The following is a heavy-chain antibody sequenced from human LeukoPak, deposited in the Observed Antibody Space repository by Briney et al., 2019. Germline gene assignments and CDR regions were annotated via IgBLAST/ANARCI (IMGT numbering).Heavy chain of an antibody. CDR3: ATSYGSGSYFGY. D-gene: IGHD3-10*01. J-gene: IGHJ4*02. CDR2: ISAYNGNT. CDR1: GYTFTSYG. V-gene: IGHV1-18*01. Sequence: ASVKVSCKASGYTFTSYGISWVRQAPGQGVEWMGWISAYNGNTNYAQKLQGRVTITTDTSTSTAYMELRSLRSDDTAVYYRATSYGSGSYFGYWGQGTLVTVSS.